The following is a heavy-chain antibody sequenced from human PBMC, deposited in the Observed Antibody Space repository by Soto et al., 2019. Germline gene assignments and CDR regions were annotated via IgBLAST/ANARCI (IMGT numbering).Heavy chain of an antibody. D-gene: IGHD2-2*01. CDR2: IYSGGST. J-gene: IGHJ6*02. CDR3: ARDPAPYYGMDV. CDR1: GFTVSSNY. V-gene: IGHV3-66*01. Sequence: GGSLRLSCAASGFTVSSNYMSWVRQAPGKGLEWVSVIYSGGSTYYADSVKGRFTISRDNSKNTLYLQMNSLRAEDTAVYFCARDPAPYYGMDVWGQGTTVTVSS.